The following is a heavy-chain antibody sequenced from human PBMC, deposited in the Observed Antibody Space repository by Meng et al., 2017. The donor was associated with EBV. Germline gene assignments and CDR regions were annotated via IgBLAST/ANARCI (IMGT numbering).Heavy chain of an antibody. CDR3: ASESGRGYTPDY. Sequence: QGQLVRAGGEVKKPGSAVKVSCKTSGGPFRYYAISWVRQAPGQGLEWLGGFLPRLGAPNYAQKFHGRVKITADESTSTHYMDLSSLRSEDTVIYYCASESGRGYTPDYWGQGTLVTVFS. J-gene: IGHJ4*02. V-gene: IGHV1-69*01. CDR1: GGPFRYYA. D-gene: IGHD3-10*01. CDR2: FLPRLGAP.